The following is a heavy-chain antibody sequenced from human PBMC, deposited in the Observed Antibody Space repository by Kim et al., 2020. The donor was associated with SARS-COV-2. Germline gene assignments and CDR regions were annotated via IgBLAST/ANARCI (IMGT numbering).Heavy chain of an antibody. J-gene: IGHJ1*01. CDR2: INHSGST. Sequence: SETLSLTCAVYGGSFSGYYWSWIRQPPGKGLEWIGEINHSGSTNYNPSLKSRVTISVDTSKNQFSLKLSSVTAADTAVYYCARGSGWYRQAEYFQHWGQGTLVTVSS. CDR1: GGSFSGYY. V-gene: IGHV4-34*01. CDR3: ARGSGWYRQAEYFQH. D-gene: IGHD6-19*01.